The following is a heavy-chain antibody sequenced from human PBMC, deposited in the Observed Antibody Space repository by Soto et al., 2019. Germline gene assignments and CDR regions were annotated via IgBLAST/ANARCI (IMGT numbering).Heavy chain of an antibody. Sequence: QVLLVQSGAEVKKPGASLKVSCKASGYTFLTYGLTWVRQAPGEGLEWMGWISSYNGITNYARQFQGRVTMTADTSTKTGYMELRDLRSDDTAVYFCARALLHTLVVPDFDYWGQGTLATVSS. CDR3: ARALLHTLVVPDFDY. CDR1: GYTFLTYG. CDR2: ISSYNGIT. J-gene: IGHJ4*02. V-gene: IGHV1-18*01. D-gene: IGHD2-8*02.